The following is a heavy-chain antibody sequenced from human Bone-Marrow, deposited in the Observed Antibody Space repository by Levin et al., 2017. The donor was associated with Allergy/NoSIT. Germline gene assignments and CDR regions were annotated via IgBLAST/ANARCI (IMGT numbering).Heavy chain of an antibody. D-gene: IGHD6-19*01. CDR1: GFIFNNYE. CDR3: ARDRGTYVNGWYFTEGY. J-gene: IGHJ4*02. CDR2: VAKSGAPI. Sequence: GESLKISCAASGFIFNNYEMNWVRQAPGKGLEWVSYVAKSGAPIYYADSVKGRFTISRDNAKSSLYLQMNSLRVEDTAVYYCARDRGTYVNGWYFTEGYWGQGTLVTVSS. V-gene: IGHV3-48*03.